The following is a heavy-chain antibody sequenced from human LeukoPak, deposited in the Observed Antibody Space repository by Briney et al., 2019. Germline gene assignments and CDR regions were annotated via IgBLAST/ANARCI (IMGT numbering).Heavy chain of an antibody. CDR1: GVSFSGYC. D-gene: IGHD3-10*01. CDR3: ARHYGSGTYPLDY. Sequence: PWETLALTCTVSGVSFSGYCLSWVRLAPGKGLEWVGYVHYSGSTNYNPYLTSRLTISVDTSKNQFSQKLSSVTAADTAFYYCARHYGSGTYPLDYWGQGVLVTVSS. J-gene: IGHJ4*02. V-gene: IGHV4-59*08. CDR2: VHYSGST.